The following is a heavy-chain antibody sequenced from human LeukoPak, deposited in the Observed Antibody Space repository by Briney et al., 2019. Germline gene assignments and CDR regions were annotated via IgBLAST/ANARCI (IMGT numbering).Heavy chain of an antibody. CDR3: VKDRWVDH. D-gene: IGHD6-13*01. CDR2: ISSEGKTT. V-gene: IGHV3-64D*06. CDR1: GFIFSPYA. J-gene: IGHJ4*02. Sequence: GSLRLSCSASGFIFSPYAMHWVRPAPGKGLEYVSSISSEGKTTYYADSVKGRFTISRDNSKNTLYLQMSSLRPEDTAVYYCVKDRWVDHWGQGTLVTVSS.